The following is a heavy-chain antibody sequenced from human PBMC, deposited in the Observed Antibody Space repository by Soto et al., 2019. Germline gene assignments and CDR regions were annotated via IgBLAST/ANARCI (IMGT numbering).Heavy chain of an antibody. D-gene: IGHD3-10*01. V-gene: IGHV1-69*01. CDR1: GGTFSSYA. Sequence: ASVKVSCKASGGTFSSYAISWVRQAPGQGLEWMGGIIPIFGTANYAQKLQGRVTITADASTSTAYMELRSLRSEDTAVYYCAIGSLQYNYYYIQDVWGKGTTVTVSS. J-gene: IGHJ6*03. CDR2: IIPIFGTA. CDR3: AIGSLQYNYYYIQDV.